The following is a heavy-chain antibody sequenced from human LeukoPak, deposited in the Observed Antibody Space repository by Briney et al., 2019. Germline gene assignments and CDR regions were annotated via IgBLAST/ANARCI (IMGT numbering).Heavy chain of an antibody. CDR2: ITSSSRTI. CDR3: ARYGGRGGSCDY. D-gene: IGHD2-15*01. J-gene: IGHJ4*02. V-gene: IGHV3-48*01. Sequence: PGGSLRLSCADSGFTLSCYSIKWGRQAPGKGLEWVSHITSSSRTIYYADSVKGRFTISRDNAKNSLYLQMNSLRAEDTGVYYCARYGGRGGSCDYWGQGTLVTVSS. CDR1: GFTLSCYS.